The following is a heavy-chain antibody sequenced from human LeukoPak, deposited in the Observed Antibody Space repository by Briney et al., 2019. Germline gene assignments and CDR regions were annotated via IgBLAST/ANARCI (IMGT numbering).Heavy chain of an antibody. CDR2: IIPIFGTA. V-gene: IGHV1-69*13. CDR3: ARDSPYSYDSSGYYSLDY. D-gene: IGHD3-22*01. Sequence: GASVRVSCKASGDTFSSYAISWVRQAPGQGLEWMGRIIPIFGTANYAQKFQGRVTITADASTSTAYMELSSLRSEDTAVFYCARDSPYSYDSSGYYSLDYWGQGTLVTVSS. J-gene: IGHJ4*02. CDR1: GDTFSSYA.